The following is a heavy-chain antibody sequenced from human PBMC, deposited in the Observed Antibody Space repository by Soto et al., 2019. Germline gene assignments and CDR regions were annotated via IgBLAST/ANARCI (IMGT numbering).Heavy chain of an antibody. CDR2: ISSSSSYI. CDR1: GFTFSSYS. V-gene: IGHV3-21*01. Sequence: GGSLRLSCAASGFTFSSYSMNWVRQAPGKGLEWVSSISSSSSYIYYADSVEGRFTISRDNAKNSLYLQMNSLRAEDTAVYYCARDGYGDYDPDYWGQGTLVTVSS. CDR3: ARDGYGDYDPDY. D-gene: IGHD4-17*01. J-gene: IGHJ4*02.